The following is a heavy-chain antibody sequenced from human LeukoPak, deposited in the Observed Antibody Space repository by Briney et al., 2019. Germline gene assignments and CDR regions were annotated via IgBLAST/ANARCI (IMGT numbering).Heavy chain of an antibody. CDR3: ARQPLRITGTTRYFDY. J-gene: IGHJ4*02. Sequence: PGRSLRLSCAASGFTFSDYYMSWIRQAPGKGLEWVSYISSSGSTIYYADSVKSRFTISRDNAKNSLYLQMNSLRAEDTAVYYCARQPLRITGTTRYFDYWGQGTLVTVSS. CDR1: GFTFSDYY. V-gene: IGHV3-11*01. D-gene: IGHD1-20*01. CDR2: ISSSGSTI.